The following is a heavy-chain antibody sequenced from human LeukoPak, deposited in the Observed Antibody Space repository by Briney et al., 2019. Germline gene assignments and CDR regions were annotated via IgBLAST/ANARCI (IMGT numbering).Heavy chain of an antibody. V-gene: IGHV3-7*04. CDR2: IKEDGSEK. CDR1: GFTLSDSW. J-gene: IGHJ4*02. CDR3: ARRRVNLDY. D-gene: IGHD4-23*01. Sequence: GGSLRLSCAASGFTLSDSWMTWDRQAPGKGLEWVANIKEDGSEKYYVDSVKGRFTISRDIAKNSLYLQMSSLRAEDTAMYYCARRRVNLDYWGQGTLVTVSS.